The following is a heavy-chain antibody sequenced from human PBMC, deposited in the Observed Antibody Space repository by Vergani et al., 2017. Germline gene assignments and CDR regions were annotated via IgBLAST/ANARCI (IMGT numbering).Heavy chain of an antibody. D-gene: IGHD3-3*01. J-gene: IGHJ4*02. V-gene: IGHV3-23*01. Sequence: EVQLLESGGGLVQPGGSLRLSCAASGFTFSSYAMSWVRQAPGKGLEWVSAISGSGGSTYYADSVKGRFTISRDNSKNTLYLQMNSLRADDTAVYYCAKVKYDFWSGYYTPYYFDYWGQGTLVTVSS. CDR2: ISGSGGST. CDR3: AKVKYDFWSGYYTPYYFDY. CDR1: GFTFSSYA.